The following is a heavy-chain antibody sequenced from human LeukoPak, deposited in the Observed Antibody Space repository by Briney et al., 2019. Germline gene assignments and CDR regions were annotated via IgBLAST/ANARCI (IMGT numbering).Heavy chain of an antibody. V-gene: IGHV3-21*01. Sequence: GGSLRLSCAASGFTFSIYSMHWVRQAPGKGLEWVSSISSSSSYIYYADSVKGRFTISRDNAKNSLYLQMNSLRAEDTAVYYCARDQYYDSSGYYSYWGQGTLVTVSS. CDR2: ISSSSSYI. CDR3: ARDQYYDSSGYYSY. D-gene: IGHD3-22*01. CDR1: GFTFSIYS. J-gene: IGHJ4*02.